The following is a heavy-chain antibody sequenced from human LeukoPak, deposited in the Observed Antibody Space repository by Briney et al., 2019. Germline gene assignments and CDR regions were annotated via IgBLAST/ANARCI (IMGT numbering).Heavy chain of an antibody. CDR3: ARGKLHYYYYMDV. CDR1: GYTFTSYY. J-gene: IGHJ6*03. Sequence: ASVKVSCKASGYTFTSYYMHWVRQAPGQGLEWMGIINRSGGSTSYAQKFQGRVTMTRDMSTSTVYMELSSLRSEDTAVYDCARGKLHYYYYMDVWGKRTTVTVSS. CDR2: INRSGGST. V-gene: IGHV1-46*01.